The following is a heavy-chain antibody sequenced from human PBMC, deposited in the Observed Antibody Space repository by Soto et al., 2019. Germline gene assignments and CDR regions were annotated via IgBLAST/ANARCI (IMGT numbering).Heavy chain of an antibody. CDR3: ARGSSGGRDYYMDV. CDR1: GYTFTSYY. Sequence: AVKVSCKASGYTFTSYYMHWVRQAPGQGLEWMGRIIPILGIANYAQKFQGRVTITADKSTSTAYMELSSLRSEDTAVYYCARGSSGGRDYYMDVWGKGTTVTVSS. D-gene: IGHD2-15*01. V-gene: IGHV1-69*04. J-gene: IGHJ6*03. CDR2: IIPILGIA.